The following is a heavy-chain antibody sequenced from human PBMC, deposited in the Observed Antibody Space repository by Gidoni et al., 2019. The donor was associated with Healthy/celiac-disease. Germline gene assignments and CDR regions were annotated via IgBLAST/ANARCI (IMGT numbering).Heavy chain of an antibody. CDR3: ARDRHYDFWSGYPRGGMDV. D-gene: IGHD3-3*01. CDR1: GFTFSSYW. V-gene: IGHV3-7*03. J-gene: IGHJ6*02. Sequence: EVQLVESGGGLVQPGGSLRLSCAASGFTFSSYWMSWVRQAPGKGLEWVANIKQDGSEKYYVDSVKGRFTISRDNAKNSLYLQMNSLRAEDTAVYYCARDRHYDFWSGYPRGGMDVWGQGTTVTVSS. CDR2: IKQDGSEK.